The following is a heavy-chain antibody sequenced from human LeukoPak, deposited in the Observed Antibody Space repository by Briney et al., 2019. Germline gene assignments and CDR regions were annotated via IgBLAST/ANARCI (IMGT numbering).Heavy chain of an antibody. CDR1: GLIFSSDG. J-gene: IGHJ4*02. CDR3: PKGADYCSGGSCPADY. Sequence: GGSLRLSCAASGLIFSSDGIHWVRQAPGKGLERVAVISYDGNNKYYADSVKGRFTISRDNSKNTLFLQMNSLRAEDTAVYYCPKGADYCSGGSCPADYWGPGTLVTVSS. V-gene: IGHV3-30*18. D-gene: IGHD2-15*01. CDR2: ISYDGNNK.